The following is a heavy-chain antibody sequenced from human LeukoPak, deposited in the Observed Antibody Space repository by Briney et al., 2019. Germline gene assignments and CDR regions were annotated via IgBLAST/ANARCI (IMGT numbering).Heavy chain of an antibody. J-gene: IGHJ4*02. V-gene: IGHV3-30*02. Sequence: PGGSLRLSCAASGFTFSSYGMHWVCQAPGKGLEWVAFIRYDGSNKYYADSVKGRFTISRDNSKNTLYLQMNSLRAEDTAVYYCVRGKEDRYYYGSGIYRWGQGTLVTVSS. CDR2: IRYDGSNK. D-gene: IGHD3-10*01. CDR1: GFTFSSYG. CDR3: VRGKEDRYYYGSGIYR.